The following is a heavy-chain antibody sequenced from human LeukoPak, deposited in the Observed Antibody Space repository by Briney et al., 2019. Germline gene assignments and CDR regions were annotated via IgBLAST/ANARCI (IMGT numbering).Heavy chain of an antibody. V-gene: IGHV3-23*01. CDR1: GFTFSSYS. CDR2: ISGSGGST. D-gene: IGHD2-2*02. CDR3: AKDPYCSSTSCYNGNY. J-gene: IGHJ4*02. Sequence: QTGGSLRLSCAASGFTFSSYSMNWVRQAPGKGLEWVSAISGSGGSTYYADSVKGRFTISRDNSKNTLYLQMNSLRAEDTAVYYCAKDPYCSSTSCYNGNYWGQGALVTVSS.